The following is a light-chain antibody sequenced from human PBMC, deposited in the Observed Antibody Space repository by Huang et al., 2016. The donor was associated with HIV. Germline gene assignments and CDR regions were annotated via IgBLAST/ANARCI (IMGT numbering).Light chain of an antibody. CDR3: HQYNDWPIT. CDR1: QSVSTN. CDR2: GAS. Sequence: EIVMTQSPATLSVSSVGRATLSCRASQSVSTNLAWYQQKPGQAARLLIYGASTRATGIPARFRGSGSGTEFTLTISDLQSEDFAVYYCHQYNDWPITFGPGTKVDIK. V-gene: IGKV3-15*01. J-gene: IGKJ3*01.